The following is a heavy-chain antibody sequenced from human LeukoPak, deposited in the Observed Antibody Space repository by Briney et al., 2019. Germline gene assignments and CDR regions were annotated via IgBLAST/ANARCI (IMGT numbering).Heavy chain of an antibody. Sequence: SQTLSLTRTVSGGSISSGDYYWSWIRQPPGKGLEWIGYIYYSGSTYYNPSLKSRVTISVDTSKNQFSLKLSSVTAADTAVYYCARGNYGSGSYYFGIPSPVVDYWGQGTLVTVSS. CDR2: IYYSGST. J-gene: IGHJ4*02. CDR1: GGSISSGDYY. V-gene: IGHV4-30-4*01. CDR3: ARGNYGSGSYYFGIPSPVVDY. D-gene: IGHD3-10*01.